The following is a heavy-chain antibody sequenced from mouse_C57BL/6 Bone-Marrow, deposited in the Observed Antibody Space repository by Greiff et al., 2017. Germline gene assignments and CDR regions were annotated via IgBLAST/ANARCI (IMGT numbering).Heavy chain of an antibody. Sequence: EVKLMESGGDLVKPGGSLKLSCAASGFTFSSYGMSWVRQTPDKRLEWVATISSGGSYTYYPDSVKGRFTISRDNAKNTLYLQMSSLKSEDTAMYYCARHVYDYEAWFAYWGQGTLVTVSA. D-gene: IGHD2-4*01. CDR1: GFTFSSYG. V-gene: IGHV5-6*01. CDR2: ISSGGSYT. CDR3: ARHVYDYEAWFAY. J-gene: IGHJ3*01.